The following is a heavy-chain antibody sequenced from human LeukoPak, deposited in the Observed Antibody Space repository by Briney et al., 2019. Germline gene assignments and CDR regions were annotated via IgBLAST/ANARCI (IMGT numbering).Heavy chain of an antibody. J-gene: IGHJ4*02. CDR2: IWYDGSNK. V-gene: IGHV3-33*06. Sequence: GGSLRLSCAASGFTFSSYGMRWVRQAPGKGLEWVAVIWYDGSNKYYADSVKGRFTISRDNSKNTLYLQMNSLRAEDTAVYYCAKPRYYYDSSGYSPFDYWCQGTLATVTS. CDR3: AKPRYYYDSSGYSPFDY. CDR1: GFTFSSYG. D-gene: IGHD3-22*01.